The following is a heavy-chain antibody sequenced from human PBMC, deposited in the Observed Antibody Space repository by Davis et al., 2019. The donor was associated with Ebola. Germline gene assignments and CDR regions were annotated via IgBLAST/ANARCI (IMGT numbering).Heavy chain of an antibody. Sequence: GESLKIPCAASGLTFSRLWMHWVRQAPGKGLVWVSRVGYDASSTAYATYADSVKGRFPISRDNARNTLYLQMNSLRAEDTAVYYYATGYISAYEYWGQGTLVTVSS. J-gene: IGHJ4*02. V-gene: IGHV3-74*03. CDR3: ATGYISAYEY. CDR1: GLTFSRLW. D-gene: IGHD5-18*01. CDR2: VGYDASST.